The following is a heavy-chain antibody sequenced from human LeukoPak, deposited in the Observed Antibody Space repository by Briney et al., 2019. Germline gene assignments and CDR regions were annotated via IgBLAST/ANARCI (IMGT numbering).Heavy chain of an antibody. J-gene: IGHJ5*02. V-gene: IGHV3-53*01. CDR3: ARAGYSSSWNWFDP. D-gene: IGHD6-13*01. Sequence: GGSVRLSCAVSGLTLSNNYMSWVRQAPGKGLAWVSFIYPGGDTYYADSVRGRFTISIDSSKNTLYLQMNSLRAEDTAVYYCARAGYSSSWNWFDPWGQGTLVTVSS. CDR1: GLTLSNNY. CDR2: IYPGGDT.